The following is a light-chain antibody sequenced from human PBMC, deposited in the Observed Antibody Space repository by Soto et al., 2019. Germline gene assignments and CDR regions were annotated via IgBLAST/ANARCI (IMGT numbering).Light chain of an antibody. CDR3: QQADRFPHT. Sequence: DLQMTQSPSLVSASIGDRVTITCRASQNIDNWLAWYQQKPGRAPKLLISGASTLQTGVPSRFSASGSGTEFTLTISSLQPEDFATYYCQQADRFPHTFGQGTKLEIK. V-gene: IGKV1-12*01. J-gene: IGKJ2*01. CDR2: GAS. CDR1: QNIDNW.